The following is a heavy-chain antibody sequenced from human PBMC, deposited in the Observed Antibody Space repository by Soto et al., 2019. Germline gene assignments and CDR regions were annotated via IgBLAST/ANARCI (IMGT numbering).Heavy chain of an antibody. V-gene: IGHV3-53*01. J-gene: IGHJ4*02. CDR1: GFNVNSDY. CDR2: IYSGETT. D-gene: IGHD2-21*02. Sequence: RLSCAASGFNVNSDYMNWVRQTPGKGLEWVASIYSGETTYYADSVRGRFTISSDKSKNTLYFQLSSLRIEDTAVYYCTRDGRGLGRLSLFEYWGQGVQVTVSS. CDR3: TRDGRGLGRLSLFEY.